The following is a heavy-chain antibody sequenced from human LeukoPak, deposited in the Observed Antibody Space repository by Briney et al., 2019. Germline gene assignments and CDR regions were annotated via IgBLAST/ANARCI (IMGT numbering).Heavy chain of an antibody. CDR3: ARDRGLLFFNGAFDI. D-gene: IGHD2-21*02. Sequence: PGGSLRLSCAASGFTFSSYAMHWVRQAPGKGLEYVSAISSNGGSTYYADSVKGRFTISRDNSKNTLYLQMGSLRAEDMAVYYCARDRGLLFFNGAFDIWGQGTMVTVSS. CDR1: GFTFSSYA. J-gene: IGHJ3*02. V-gene: IGHV3-64*02. CDR2: ISSNGGST.